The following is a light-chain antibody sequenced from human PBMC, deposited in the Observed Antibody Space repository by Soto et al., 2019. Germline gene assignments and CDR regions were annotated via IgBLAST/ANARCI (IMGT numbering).Light chain of an antibody. CDR3: ISYTRGSTLV. V-gene: IGLV2-14*01. J-gene: IGLJ3*02. CDR2: EVS. CDR1: SSDVGGYNY. Sequence: HSALTQPASVSGSPGQSITISCTGTSSDVGGYNYVSWYQQHPDKAPKLMIYEVSNRPSGFSNRFYGSKSGNTASLTISGLKSEDEGNYYCISYTRGSTLVFGGGTKLTVL.